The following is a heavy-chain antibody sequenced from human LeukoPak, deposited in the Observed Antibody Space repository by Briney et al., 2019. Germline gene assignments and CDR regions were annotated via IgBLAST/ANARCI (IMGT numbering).Heavy chain of an antibody. D-gene: IGHD5-18*01. Sequence: GGSLRLSCAASGFTFSNYWLSWVRQAPGKGLEWVANIKQDGSEKYYVDSVKGRFTISRDNAKNSLYLQMNSLRAEDTAVYYCARVLGYSYGMRGFDYWGQGTLVTVSS. J-gene: IGHJ4*02. CDR3: ARVLGYSYGMRGFDY. CDR2: IKQDGSEK. V-gene: IGHV3-7*01. CDR1: GFTFSNYW.